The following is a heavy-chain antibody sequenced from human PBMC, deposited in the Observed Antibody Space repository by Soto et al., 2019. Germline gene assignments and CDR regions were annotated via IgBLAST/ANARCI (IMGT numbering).Heavy chain of an antibody. CDR1: GGSISSSSYY. D-gene: IGHD2-2*01. J-gene: IGHJ6*02. V-gene: IGHV4-39*01. CDR2: IYYSGST. CDR3: ARQDCSSTSCYLYYYYGMDV. Sequence: PSETLSLTCTVSGGSISSSSYYWGWIRQPPGKGLEWIGSIYYSGSTYYNPSLKSRVTISVDTSKNQFSLKLSSVTAADTAVYYCARQDCSSTSCYLYYYYGMDVWGQGTTVTVYS.